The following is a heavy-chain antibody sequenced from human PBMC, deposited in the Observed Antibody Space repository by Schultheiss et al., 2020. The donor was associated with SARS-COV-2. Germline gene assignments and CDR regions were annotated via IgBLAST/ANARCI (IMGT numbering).Heavy chain of an antibody. D-gene: IGHD1-7*01. V-gene: IGHV4-31*03. CDR3: ASINWNYHLLFDY. CDR1: GGSVSSGSYY. CDR2: IYYSGST. J-gene: IGHJ4*02. Sequence: TLSLTCTVSGGSVSSGSYYWSWIRQHPGKGLEWIGYIYYSGSTYYNPSLKSRVTISVDTSKNQFSLKLSSVTAADTAVYYCASINWNYHLLFDYWGQGTLVTVSS.